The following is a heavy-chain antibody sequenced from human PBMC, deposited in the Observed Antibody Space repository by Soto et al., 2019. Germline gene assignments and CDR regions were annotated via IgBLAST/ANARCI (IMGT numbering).Heavy chain of an antibody. CDR2: VSGSGRIT. D-gene: IGHD2-2*01. CDR1: GFNFNKYA. V-gene: IGHV3-23*01. CDR3: AKGDRSSSSQFDF. Sequence: ELQLLESGGDFVQPGGSLRLSCAASGFNFNKYAMNWVRQAPGKGLEWVSVVSGSGRITHDADSVKGRFTVSRDNSKNTLWLKMNALRVEDTAVYYCAKGDRSSSSQFDFWGRGTRVTVSS. J-gene: IGHJ4*02.